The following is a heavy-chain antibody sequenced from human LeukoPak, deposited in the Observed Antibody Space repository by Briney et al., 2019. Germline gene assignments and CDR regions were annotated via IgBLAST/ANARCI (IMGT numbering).Heavy chain of an antibody. CDR1: GFTFSSYS. D-gene: IGHD3-3*01. CDR2: ISSSSSYI. CDR3: ARNSINTIFGVVISWFDP. Sequence: GGSLRLSCAASGFTFSSYSMNWVRQAPGKGLEWVSSISSSSSYIYYADSVKGRFTISRDNAKNSLYLQMNSLRAEDTAVYYCARNSINTIFGVVISWFDPWGQGTLVTVSS. J-gene: IGHJ5*02. V-gene: IGHV3-21*01.